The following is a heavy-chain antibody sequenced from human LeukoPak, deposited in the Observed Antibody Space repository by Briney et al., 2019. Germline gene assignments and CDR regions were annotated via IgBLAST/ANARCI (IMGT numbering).Heavy chain of an antibody. CDR1: GFTFSTYD. CDR2: GRYDGSNK. CDR3: AKRPPGSGLDY. J-gene: IGHJ4*02. V-gene: IGHV3-30*02. D-gene: IGHD3-10*01. Sequence: GGSLRPSCATSGFTFSTYDMHWVRQAPGKGLEWVAFGRYDGSNKNYADSVQGRFTISRDNSRNTLYLHMTSLRAEDTAVYYCAKRPPGSGLDYWGQGTLVTVSS.